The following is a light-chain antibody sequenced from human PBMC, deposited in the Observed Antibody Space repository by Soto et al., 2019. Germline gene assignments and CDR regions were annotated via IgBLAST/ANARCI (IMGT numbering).Light chain of an antibody. CDR1: NNDVGAHNL. J-gene: IGLJ2*01. V-gene: IGLV2-14*01. CDR2: EVS. CDR3: SSYTMSTTII. Sequence: QSVLTQPASVSGSPGQSITISCTGTNNDVGAHNLVSWYQHHPGKAPRLMISEVSNRPSGVSNRFSASKSGNTASLTISGLQAEDEADYYCSSYTMSTTIIFGGGTTLTVL.